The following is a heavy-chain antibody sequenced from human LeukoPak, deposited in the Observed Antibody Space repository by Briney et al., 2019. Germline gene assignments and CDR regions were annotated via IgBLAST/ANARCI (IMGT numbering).Heavy chain of an antibody. J-gene: IGHJ4*02. D-gene: IGHD3-16*01. V-gene: IGHV3-23*01. CDR3: AKAPDDVGTYYFDY. CDR2: ITSGGVNT. Sequence: GGSLRLSCAASGFTFNGYGMSWVRQAPGKGLEWVSTITSGGVNTYYADSVKGRFTISRDNSKNTLYLQMNSLRAEDTAVYYCAKAPDDVGTYYFDYWGQGTLVTVSS. CDR1: GFTFNGYG.